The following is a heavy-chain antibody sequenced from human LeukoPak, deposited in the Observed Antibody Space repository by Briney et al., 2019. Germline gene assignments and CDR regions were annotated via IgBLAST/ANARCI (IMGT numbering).Heavy chain of an antibody. CDR1: GVSVNSGSYY. CDR3: ATSQCGSDCYLAGDY. Sequence: SPSETLSLTCAVSGVSVNSGSYYWSWIRQHPGKGLEWIGYIYYTGITNYNPSLKSRVTTSVDTSKNQFSLNLNSVTAADTAVYYCATSQCGSDCYLAGDYWGQGTLVTVSS. CDR2: IYYTGIT. J-gene: IGHJ4*02. D-gene: IGHD2-21*02. V-gene: IGHV4-61*01.